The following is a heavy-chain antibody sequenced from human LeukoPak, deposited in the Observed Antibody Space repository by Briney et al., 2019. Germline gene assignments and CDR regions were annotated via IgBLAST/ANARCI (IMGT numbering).Heavy chain of an antibody. CDR1: GDSLNGYY. V-gene: IGHV4-4*07. J-gene: IGHJ5*02. D-gene: IGHD4-17*01. CDR2: IFTSGIT. CDR3: ARVDGDYGKGFDP. Sequence: SETLSLTCTVSGDSLNGYYWGWLRQPAGKGLEWIGRIFTSGITKYSPSLRSRVTMSIDTSKNQFSLKLSSVTAADTAVYHCARVDGDYGKGFDPWGQGTLVTVSS.